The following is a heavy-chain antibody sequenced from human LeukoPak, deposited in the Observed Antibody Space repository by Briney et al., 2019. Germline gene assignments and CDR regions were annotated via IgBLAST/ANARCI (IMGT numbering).Heavy chain of an antibody. Sequence: GGSLRLSCAASGFTFDDYGMSWVRQAPGKGLEWVSGINWNGGSTGYADSVKGRFTISRDNAKNSLYLQMNSLRAEDTALYHWARGSGYDPNWFDPWGQGTLVTVSS. CDR3: ARGSGYDPNWFDP. D-gene: IGHD5-12*01. CDR1: GFTFDDYG. CDR2: INWNGGST. J-gene: IGHJ5*02. V-gene: IGHV3-20*01.